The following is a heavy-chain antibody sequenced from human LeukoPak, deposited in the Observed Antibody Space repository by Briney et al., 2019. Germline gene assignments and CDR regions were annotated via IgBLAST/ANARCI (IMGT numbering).Heavy chain of an antibody. J-gene: IGHJ5*02. CDR1: GYTFTGYY. V-gene: IGHV1-2*02. D-gene: IGHD6-19*01. Sequence: GASVKVSCKASGYTFTGYYMHWVRQAPGQGLEWMGWINPNSGGTNYAQKFQGRVTVTRDTSISTAYMELSRLRSDDTAVYYCARDPLQYSSGWYYVSAGSGFDPWGQGTLVTVSS. CDR3: ARDPLQYSSGWYYVSAGSGFDP. CDR2: INPNSGGT.